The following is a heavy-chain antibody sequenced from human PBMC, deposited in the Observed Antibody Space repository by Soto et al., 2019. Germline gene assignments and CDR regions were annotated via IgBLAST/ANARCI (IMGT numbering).Heavy chain of an antibody. CDR1: GITSTNYA. Sequence: QVQLVQSGAEVKESGSSVKVTCMASGITSTNYAISWVRQAPGQGLAWIGGIIPIFRKPAYAQKFEDRFTITAHAEGSTTTAYREMNSLKFEDTDVYFCARGNCISSSCHSFDSLGHGTLLIVSS. J-gene: IGHJ4*01. CDR2: IIPIFRKP. V-gene: IGHV1-69*12. D-gene: IGHD2-2*01. CDR3: ARGNCISSSCHSFDS.